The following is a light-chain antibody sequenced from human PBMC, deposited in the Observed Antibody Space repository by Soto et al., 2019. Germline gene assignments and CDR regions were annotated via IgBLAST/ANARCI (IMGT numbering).Light chain of an antibody. J-gene: IGKJ1*01. V-gene: IGKV3-20*01. CDR2: GAS. CDR3: QQYNNWPPWT. CDR1: LTISDNY. Sequence: EIVSTHSPGTLSLSPGERATLSCGASLTISDNYLAWYQQKAGQAPRLVIFGASSRATGIPDRFSASGSGTDFTLTISRLEPEDFAVYYCQQYNNWPPWTFGQGTKVDIK.